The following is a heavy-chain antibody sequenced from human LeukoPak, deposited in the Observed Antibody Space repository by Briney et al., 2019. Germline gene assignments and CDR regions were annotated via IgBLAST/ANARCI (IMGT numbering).Heavy chain of an antibody. CDR2: ISSSSSTI. V-gene: IGHV3-48*01. CDR3: VRRKCEGIRLGESSPRGSGMDV. Sequence: GGSLRLSCAASGFTFSSYSMNWVRQAPGKGLGWVSYISSSSSTIYYADSVKGPFTISRDNATNSLYLQTNSLRAEDTAVYYCVRRKCEGIRLGESSPRGSGMDVWGQGTTVTVSS. J-gene: IGHJ6*02. CDR1: GFTFSSYS. D-gene: IGHD3-16*02.